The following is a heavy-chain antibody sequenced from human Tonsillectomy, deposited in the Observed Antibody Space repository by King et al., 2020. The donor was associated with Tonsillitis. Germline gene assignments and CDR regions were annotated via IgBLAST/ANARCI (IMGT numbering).Heavy chain of an antibody. CDR3: ASSRSSGWYSWYYYYYGMDV. V-gene: IGHV4-39*01. J-gene: IGHJ6*02. CDR2: IYYSGST. Sequence: LQLQESGPGLVKPSETLSLTCTVSGGSISSSSYYWGWIRQPPGKGLEWIGSIYYSGSTYYNPSLKSRVTISVDTSKNQFSLKLSSVTAADTAVYYCASSRSSGWYSWYYYYYGMDVWGQGTTVTVSS. D-gene: IGHD6-19*01. CDR1: GGSISSSSYY.